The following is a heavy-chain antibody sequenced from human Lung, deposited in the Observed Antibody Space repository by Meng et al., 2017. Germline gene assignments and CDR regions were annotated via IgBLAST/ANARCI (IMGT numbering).Heavy chain of an antibody. V-gene: IGHV1-18*01. CDR2: ISVSSGKT. CDR3: ARYALNGGYWYFDF. J-gene: IGHJ2*01. Sequence: QVQLVQSGADVKKPGASMKGSCKASGYIFTDYDITWVRRAPGQGLEWLGWISVSSGKTNYPEKFRGRVTMTTDTSTTTAYVELRSLRSDDTAVYYCARYALNGGYWYFDFWGRGTLVTVSS. CDR1: GYIFTDYD. D-gene: IGHD4-23*01.